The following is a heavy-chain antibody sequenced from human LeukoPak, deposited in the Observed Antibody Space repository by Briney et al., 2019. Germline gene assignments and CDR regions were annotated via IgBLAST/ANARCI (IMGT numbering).Heavy chain of an antibody. CDR1: GFTFSSYA. V-gene: IGHV3-30-3*01. D-gene: IGHD6-13*01. Sequence: GGSLRLSCAASGFTFSSYAMHWVRQAPGKGLEWVAAKSNDGTNKYYAGSVKGRFTTSRDHSKDTLYLQMNSLRAEDTAVYYCARCAASSWYFYYYGMDVWGQGTTVTVSS. CDR3: ARCAASSWYFYYYGMDV. CDR2: KSNDGTNK. J-gene: IGHJ6*02.